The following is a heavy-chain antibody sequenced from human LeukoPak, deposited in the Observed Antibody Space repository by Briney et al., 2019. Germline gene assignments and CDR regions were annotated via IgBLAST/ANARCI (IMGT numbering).Heavy chain of an antibody. Sequence: GGSLRLSRAASGFTFSSYAMSWVRPAPGEGLERVSAISGSGSSTYYANSVKGRFTISRDNSKSTLYLQMNSLRAEDTAVYYCAKDPVGVAAGSSLFDYWGQGPLVTVSS. J-gene: IGHJ4*02. V-gene: IGHV3-23*01. CDR1: GFTFSSYA. CDR3: AKDPVGVAAGSSLFDY. D-gene: IGHD6-13*01. CDR2: ISGSGSST.